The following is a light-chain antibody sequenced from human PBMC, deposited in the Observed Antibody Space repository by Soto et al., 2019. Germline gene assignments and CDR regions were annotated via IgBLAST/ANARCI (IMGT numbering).Light chain of an antibody. CDR1: QSVSYN. V-gene: IGKV3-15*01. J-gene: IGKJ4*01. CDR2: GAF. Sequence: EIVMTQSPATLSVSPGETATLSCRASQSVSYNLAWYQQKPGQGPRLLIYGAFTSATGIPARFSGSGSGTEFTLTISSLQSEDFAVYYCQPYKNWTPLTFGGGTKVEIK. CDR3: QPYKNWTPLT.